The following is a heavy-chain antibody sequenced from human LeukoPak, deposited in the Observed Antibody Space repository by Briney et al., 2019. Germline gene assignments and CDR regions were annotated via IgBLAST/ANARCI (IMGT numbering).Heavy chain of an antibody. D-gene: IGHD5-24*01. CDR1: GYTFTGYY. CDR2: INPNSGGT. CDR3: ARVIEMATITPDY. Sequence: ASVKVSCKASGYTFTGYYMHWVRQAPGQGLEWMGWINPNSGGTNYAQKFQGRVTMTRDTSISTAYMELSRLRSDDTAVYYCARVIEMATITPDYWGQGTLVTVSS. J-gene: IGHJ4*02. V-gene: IGHV1-2*02.